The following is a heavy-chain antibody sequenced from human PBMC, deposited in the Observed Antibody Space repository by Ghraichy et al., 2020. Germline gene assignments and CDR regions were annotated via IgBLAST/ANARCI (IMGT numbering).Heavy chain of an antibody. CDR2: LNWHGGST. Sequence: GESLRLSCAASGFSFDQFDMSWVRQVPGKGLEWVSGLNWHGGSTGYADSVKGRFTISRDNAKNSLYLQMNSLRAEDTALYYCARGQQVVIDYSYYYGMDVWGQGTTVTVSS. V-gene: IGHV3-20*04. CDR3: ARGQQVVIDYSYYYGMDV. CDR1: GFSFDQFD. D-gene: IGHD6-13*01. J-gene: IGHJ6*02.